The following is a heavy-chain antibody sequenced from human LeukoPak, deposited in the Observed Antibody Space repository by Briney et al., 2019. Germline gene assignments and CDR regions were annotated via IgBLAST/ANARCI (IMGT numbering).Heavy chain of an antibody. D-gene: IGHD5-12*01. Sequence: EASVKVSCKASGYTFNTYDINWVRQATGQGLEWMGWMNPNSGNTGYAQKFQGRVTFTRDTSIRTAYMELSSLRSEDTAVYYCARGASRSFDYWGQGTLVTVSS. CDR3: ARGASRSFDY. V-gene: IGHV1-8*03. CDR2: MNPNSGNT. CDR1: GYTFNTYD. J-gene: IGHJ4*02.